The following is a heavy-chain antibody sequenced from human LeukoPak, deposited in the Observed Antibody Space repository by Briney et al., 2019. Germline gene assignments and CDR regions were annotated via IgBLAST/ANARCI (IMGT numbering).Heavy chain of an antibody. V-gene: IGHV1-2*02. D-gene: IGHD3-22*01. CDR3: ASEYKYDSSGANAFYI. CDR1: GYTFTGHY. J-gene: IGHJ3*02. CDR2: IHPNTGGT. Sequence: ASVKVSCKASGYTFTGHYIHWVRQAPGQGLEWMGWIHPNTGGTKYAQKFQGRVTMTRDTSSSTAYMELSSLRSADTAVYYWASEYKYDSSGANAFYIWGQGTMVTVSS.